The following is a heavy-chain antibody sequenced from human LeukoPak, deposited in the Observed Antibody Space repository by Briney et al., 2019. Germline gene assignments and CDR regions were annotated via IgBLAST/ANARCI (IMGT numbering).Heavy chain of an antibody. V-gene: IGHV4-39*01. CDR1: GGSISSSSYY. CDR2: INHSGST. J-gene: IGHJ4*02. D-gene: IGHD4-17*01. Sequence: SETLSLTCTVSGGSISSSSYYWGWIRQPPGKGLEWIGEINHSGSTNYNPSLKSRVTISVDTSKNQFSLKLSSVTAADTAVYYCARQGLRIVHWGQGTLVTVSS. CDR3: ARQGLRIVH.